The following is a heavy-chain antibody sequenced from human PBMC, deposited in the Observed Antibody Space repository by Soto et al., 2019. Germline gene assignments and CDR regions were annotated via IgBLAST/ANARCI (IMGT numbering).Heavy chain of an antibody. Sequence: ASVKVSCKASGYTFTSYGISWVRQAPGQGLEWMGWISAYNGNTNYAQKLQGRVTITADESTSTAYMELSSLRSEDTAVYYCARDFQYCSSTSCYAMEFYYYYYYGMDVWGQGTTVTVSS. CDR3: ARDFQYCSSTSCYAMEFYYYYYYGMDV. J-gene: IGHJ6*02. D-gene: IGHD2-2*01. V-gene: IGHV1-18*01. CDR1: GYTFTSYG. CDR2: ISAYNGNT.